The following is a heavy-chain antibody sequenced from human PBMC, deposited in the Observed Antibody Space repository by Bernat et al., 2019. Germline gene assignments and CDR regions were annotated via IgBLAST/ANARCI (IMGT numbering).Heavy chain of an antibody. CDR2: IWYDGSNK. D-gene: IGHD3-3*01. V-gene: IGHV3-33*01. CDR3: ATGRGSMTVFGVVNDFDY. Sequence: QVQLVESGGGVVQPGRSLRLSCAASGFSFSTYGMHWVCQAPGKGLEWVAAIWYDGSNKDSADYVKGVFTISRDNSKNTMYLQMNSLRAVDTAVYCCATGRGSMTVFGVVNDFDYWGQGTLVTVS. CDR1: GFSFSTYG. J-gene: IGHJ4*02.